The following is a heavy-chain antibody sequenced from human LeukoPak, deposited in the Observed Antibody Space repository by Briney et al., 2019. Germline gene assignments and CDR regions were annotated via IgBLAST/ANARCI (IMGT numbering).Heavy chain of an antibody. D-gene: IGHD3-3*01. V-gene: IGHV3-21*01. CDR3: ARGTGTIFGVVIKRNWFDP. CDR2: ISSSSSYI. CDR1: GFTFSSYS. J-gene: IGHJ5*02. Sequence: GGSLRLSCAASGFTFSSYSMNWVRQAPGKGLEWVSSISSSSSYIYYADSVKGRFAISRDNAKNSLYLQMNSLRAEDTAVYYCARGTGTIFGVVIKRNWFDPWGQGTLVTVSS.